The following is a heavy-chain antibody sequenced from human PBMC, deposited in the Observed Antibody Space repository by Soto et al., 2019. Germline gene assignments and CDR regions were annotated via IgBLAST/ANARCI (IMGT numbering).Heavy chain of an antibody. Sequence: AASVKVSCKASGYGFMNYGISWVRQAPGQGLEWMGWISTYNGNTDYAQKFQDRVTMTADASINTAYMELRNLRSDDTAVYYCARGWDYTDYYGDFWGQGTLVTVSS. J-gene: IGHJ4*02. V-gene: IGHV1-18*01. CDR3: ARGWDYTDYYGDF. CDR1: GYGFMNYG. D-gene: IGHD4-17*01. CDR2: ISTYNGNT.